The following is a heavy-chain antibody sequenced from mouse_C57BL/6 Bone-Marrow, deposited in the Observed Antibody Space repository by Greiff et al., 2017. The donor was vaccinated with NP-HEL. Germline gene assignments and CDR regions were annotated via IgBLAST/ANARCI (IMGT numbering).Heavy chain of an antibody. CDR1: GFNIKDDY. V-gene: IGHV14-4*01. J-gene: IGHJ3*01. CDR3: STETFDY. Sequence: EVQLQQSGAELVRPGASVKLSCTASGFNIKDDYMHWVKQRPEQGLEWIGWIDPENGDTEYASKFQGKATITADTSSNTAYLQLSSLTSEDTAVYYCSTETFDYWGQGTLVTVSA. CDR2: IDPENGDT.